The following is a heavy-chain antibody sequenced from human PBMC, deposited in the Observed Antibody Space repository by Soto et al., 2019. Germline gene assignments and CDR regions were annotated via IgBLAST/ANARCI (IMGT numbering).Heavy chain of an antibody. V-gene: IGHV3-21*01. J-gene: IGHJ4*02. Sequence: PGGSLRLSCAASGFTFSSYSMNWVRQPPGKGLEWVSSISNSSSCIYYADSVKGRFTISRDNAKNSLYLQMNSVRAEDTAVYYCARVGAGYSSQFHYFDHWGQGTLVTVSS. D-gene: IGHD6-13*01. CDR2: ISNSSSCI. CDR3: ARVGAGYSSQFHYFDH. CDR1: GFTFSSYS.